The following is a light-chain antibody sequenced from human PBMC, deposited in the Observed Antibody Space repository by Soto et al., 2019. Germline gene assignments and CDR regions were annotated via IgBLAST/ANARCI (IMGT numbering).Light chain of an antibody. Sequence: VVLTQSPATLSFSPGERATLSCRTSLSVSVYLDWYQQKPGQAPRLLISDASNRATGIPARFSGSGSGTDFTLTISRLEPEDFAVYYCQQYGSSPSITFGQGTRLEIK. CDR1: LSVSVY. CDR2: DAS. CDR3: QQYGSSPSIT. V-gene: IGKV3-20*01. J-gene: IGKJ5*01.